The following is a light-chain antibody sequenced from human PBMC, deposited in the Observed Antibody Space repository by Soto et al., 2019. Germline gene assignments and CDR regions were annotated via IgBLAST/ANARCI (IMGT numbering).Light chain of an antibody. CDR3: QQANSFPPLT. CDR2: GAS. J-gene: IGKJ4*01. V-gene: IGKV1-12*01. Sequence: DIQMTQSPSSVSASVGDRVTITCRASQDISSWLAWYQQKPGRAPKLLIYGASTLQSGVPSRFSGSGSGTDFILTINNLQPEDFATYYCQQANSFPPLTFGGGTKVEIK. CDR1: QDISSW.